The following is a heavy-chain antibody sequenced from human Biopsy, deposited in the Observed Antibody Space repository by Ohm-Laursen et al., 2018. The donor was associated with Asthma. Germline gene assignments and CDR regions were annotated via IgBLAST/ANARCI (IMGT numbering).Heavy chain of an antibody. D-gene: IGHD6-19*01. V-gene: IGHV1-18*01. CDR1: GYTFTTYG. CDR3: ARSVAGYFDY. CDR2: ISAYNGNT. Sequence: SSVKVSCKASGYTFTTYGISWVRQAPGQGLEWMGWISAYNGNTNYAQNLQGRVTMTTDTSTSTAYMDLRSVRSDDTAVYYCARSVAGYFDYWGQGTLVTVSS. J-gene: IGHJ4*02.